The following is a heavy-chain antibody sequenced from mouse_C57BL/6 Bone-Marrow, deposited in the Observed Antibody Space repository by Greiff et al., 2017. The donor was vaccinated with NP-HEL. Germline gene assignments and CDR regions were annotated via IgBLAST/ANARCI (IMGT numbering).Heavy chain of an antibody. CDR2: IYPGDGDT. J-gene: IGHJ4*01. CDR1: GYAFSSSW. CDR3: ARSRDAYYAMDY. Sequence: QVQLQQSGPELVKPGASVKISCKASGYAFSSSWMNWVKQRPGKGLEWIGRIYPGDGDTNYNGKFKGKATLTADKSSSTASMHLSSLPSEYSAVYFCARSRDAYYAMDYWGQGTSVTVSS. D-gene: IGHD3-1*01. V-gene: IGHV1-82*01.